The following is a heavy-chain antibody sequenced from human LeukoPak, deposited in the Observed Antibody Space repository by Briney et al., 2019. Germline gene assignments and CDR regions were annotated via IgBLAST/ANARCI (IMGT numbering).Heavy chain of an antibody. CDR3: ATSYYYDSSGSPPAVY. CDR1: GYTFTSYG. V-gene: IGHV1-18*01. Sequence: ASVKVSCKASGYTFTSYGISWVRQAPGQGLEWMGWISAYNGNTNYAQKLQGRVTMTTDTSTSTAYMELRSLRSDDTAVYYCATSYYYDSSGSPPAVYWGQGTLVTVPS. CDR2: ISAYNGNT. D-gene: IGHD3-22*01. J-gene: IGHJ4*02.